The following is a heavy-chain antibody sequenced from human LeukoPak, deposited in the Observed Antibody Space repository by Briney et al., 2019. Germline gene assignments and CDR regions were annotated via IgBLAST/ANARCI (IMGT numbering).Heavy chain of an antibody. CDR2: IYYSGST. D-gene: IGHD6-13*01. J-gene: IGHJ4*02. Sequence: PSETLSLTCSVSGGSINIYYWSWIRQPPGKGLEWLGYIYYSGSTKYNPSLKRRISISVDTSKNQFSLKLSSVTAADTAVYYCARWGEAGACIYYWGQGTLVTVSS. V-gene: IGHV4-59*01. CDR1: GGSINIYY. CDR3: ARWGEAGACIYY.